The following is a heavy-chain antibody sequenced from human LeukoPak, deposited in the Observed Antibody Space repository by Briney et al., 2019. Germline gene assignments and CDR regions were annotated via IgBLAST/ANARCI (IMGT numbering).Heavy chain of an antibody. J-gene: IGHJ3*02. CDR3: ASGRWELLDAFDI. D-gene: IGHD1-26*01. CDR1: GFTFNNAW. V-gene: IGHV3-74*01. CDR2: INSDGSST. Sequence: PGGSLRLSCAASGFTFNNAWMSWVRQAPGKGLVWVSRINSDGSSTSYADSVKGRFTISRDNAKNTLYLQMNSLRAEDTAVYYCASGRWELLDAFDIWGQGTMVTVSS.